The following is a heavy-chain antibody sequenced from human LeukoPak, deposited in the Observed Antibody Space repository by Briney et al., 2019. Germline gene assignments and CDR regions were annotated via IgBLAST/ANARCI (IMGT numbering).Heavy chain of an antibody. CDR1: GFTFNDYY. CDR3: ATDGAGFDT. V-gene: IGHV3-11*01. Sequence: GSLRLSCAASGFTFNDYYMSWIRQAPGKGLEWLSYINIGGTNTHYADSVKGRFTISRDNAKKSLYLEMNNLRAEDTAVYYCATDGAGFDTWGQGVLVAVSS. CDR2: INIGGTNT. J-gene: IGHJ5*02.